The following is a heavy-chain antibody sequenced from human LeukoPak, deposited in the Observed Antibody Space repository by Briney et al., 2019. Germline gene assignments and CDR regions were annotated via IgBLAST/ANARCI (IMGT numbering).Heavy chain of an antibody. CDR3: ARDTTVASGMQY. J-gene: IGHJ4*02. CDR2: IYIKST. V-gene: IGHV4-59*01. CDR1: GGSINIFS. Sequence: SETLSLTCTVSGGSINIFSWRWIRQFPGKGLEWIGSIYIKSTNYNPSLKSRVAISVDTSKNQFSLRLDSVTTADTAVYYCARDTTVASGMQYWGQGTLVTVSS. D-gene: IGHD6-19*01.